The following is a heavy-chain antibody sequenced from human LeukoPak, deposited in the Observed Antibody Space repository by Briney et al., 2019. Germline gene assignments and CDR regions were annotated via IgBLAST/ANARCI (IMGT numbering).Heavy chain of an antibody. CDR1: GGSISSSSYY. CDR2: IYYSGST. D-gene: IGHD3-22*01. V-gene: IGHV4-39*07. CDR3: ARGEISGYYYDSSGNNWFDP. J-gene: IGHJ5*02. Sequence: PSETLSLTCTVSGGSISSSSYYWGWIRQPPGKGLEWIGSIYYSGSTYYNPSLKSRVTISVDTSKNQFSLKLSSVTAADTAVYYCARGEISGYYYDSSGNNWFDPWGQGTLVTVSS.